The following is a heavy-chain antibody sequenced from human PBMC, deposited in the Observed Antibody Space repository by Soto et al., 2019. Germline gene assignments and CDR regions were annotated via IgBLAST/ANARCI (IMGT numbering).Heavy chain of an antibody. D-gene: IGHD5-18*01. CDR3: ARDNGYSYGYFDY. J-gene: IGHJ4*02. CDR2: LYNRGNT. V-gene: IGHV4-61*01. CDR1: GDSVSSGSYY. Sequence: PSETLSLTCTVSGDSVSSGSYYWTWIRQSPGKRPEWIGCLYNRGNTNYNPALKSRPTISVDTSKNQFSLRLSSVTAADTAVYFCARDNGYSYGYFDYWGPGTLVTVSS.